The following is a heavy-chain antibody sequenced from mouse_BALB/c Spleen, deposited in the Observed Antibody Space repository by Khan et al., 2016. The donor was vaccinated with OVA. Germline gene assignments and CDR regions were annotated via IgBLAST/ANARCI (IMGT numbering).Heavy chain of an antibody. CDR2: INPSTGYT. CDR3: ANHGSSSAWRTY. V-gene: IGHV1-7*01. J-gene: IGHJ3*01. CDR1: GYTFTSYW. Sequence: QVQLKQSGAELAKPGASVKMSCKASGYTFTSYWMHWVKQRPGQGLEWIGYINPSTGYTEYNQKFKDKATLTADKSSSTAYMQLSSLTSEDSAVYYCANHGSSSAWRTYWGQGTLVTVSA. D-gene: IGHD1-1*01.